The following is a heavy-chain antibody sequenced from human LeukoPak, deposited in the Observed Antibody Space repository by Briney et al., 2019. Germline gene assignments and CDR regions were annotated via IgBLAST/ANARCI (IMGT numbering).Heavy chain of an antibody. D-gene: IGHD6-19*01. J-gene: IGHJ4*02. Sequence: PGGSLRLSCAASGFTFSSYSMNWVRQAPGKGLEWVSGINWNGGSTGYADSVKGRFTISRDNAKNSLYLQMNSLRAEDTALYYCARDWFTSSSGYNNWGQGTLVTVSS. CDR1: GFTFSSYS. CDR3: ARDWFTSSSGYNN. CDR2: INWNGGST. V-gene: IGHV3-20*04.